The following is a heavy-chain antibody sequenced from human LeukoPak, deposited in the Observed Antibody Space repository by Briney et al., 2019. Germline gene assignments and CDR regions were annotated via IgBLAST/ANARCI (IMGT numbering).Heavy chain of an antibody. CDR3: ARERYQLLFHNWFDP. CDR2: INPNSGGT. Sequence: ASVKVSCKASGYTFTGYYMHWVRQAPGQGLEWMGWINPNSGGTNYAQKFQGRVTVTRDTSISTAYMKLSRLRSDDTAVYYCARERYQLLFHNWFDPWGQGTLVTVSS. CDR1: GYTFTGYY. D-gene: IGHD2-2*01. J-gene: IGHJ5*02. V-gene: IGHV1-2*02.